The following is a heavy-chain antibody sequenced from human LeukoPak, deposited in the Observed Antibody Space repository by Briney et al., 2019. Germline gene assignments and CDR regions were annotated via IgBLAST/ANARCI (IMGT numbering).Heavy chain of an antibody. J-gene: IGHJ3*02. V-gene: IGHV3-73*01. CDR3: IRSPYDAFDM. CDR2: IRDKANTYAT. D-gene: IGHD4-17*01. Sequence: GGSLKLSCAASGFTFSVSSMHWVRQASGKGLEWLGYIRDKANTYATAYAASVKGRFTISRDDSKNTAYLQMNSLKTEDTALYYCIRSPYDAFDMWGQGTMVTVFS. CDR1: GFTFSVSS.